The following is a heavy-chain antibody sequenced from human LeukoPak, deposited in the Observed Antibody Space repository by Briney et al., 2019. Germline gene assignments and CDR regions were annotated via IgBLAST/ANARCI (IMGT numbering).Heavy chain of an antibody. CDR3: ARETRGYKTKYFQH. V-gene: IGHV3-33*01. D-gene: IGHD5-24*01. CDR2: IWYDGSNK. J-gene: IGHJ1*01. Sequence: PGRSLRLSCAASGFTFSSYGMRWVRQAPGKGLEWVAVIWYDGSNKYYADSVKGRFTISRDNSKNTLYLQMNSLRAEDTAVYYCARETRGYKTKYFQHWGQGTLVTVSS. CDR1: GFTFSSYG.